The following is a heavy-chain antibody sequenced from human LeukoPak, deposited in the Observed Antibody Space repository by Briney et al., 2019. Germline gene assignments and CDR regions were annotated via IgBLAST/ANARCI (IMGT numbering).Heavy chain of an antibody. CDR1: GFTFSSYW. V-gene: IGHV3-74*01. D-gene: IGHD1-26*01. J-gene: IGHJ4*02. Sequence: GGSLRLSCAASGFTFSSYWMHWVRQAPGKGLVWVSRINSDGSSTTYADSVKGRFTISRDNAKNTLYLQTNRRRAEDTALYYCARRHVVGAIDYWGQGTLVTVSS. CDR2: INSDGSST. CDR3: ARRHVVGAIDY.